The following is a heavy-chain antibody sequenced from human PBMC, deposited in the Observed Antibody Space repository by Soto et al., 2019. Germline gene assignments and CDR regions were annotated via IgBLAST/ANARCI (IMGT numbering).Heavy chain of an antibody. V-gene: IGHV3-21*01. CDR1: GFTFSSYS. J-gene: IGHJ3*02. D-gene: IGHD3-3*01. CDR3: ASYYDFWSGAGSFYSLSDAFDI. CDR2: ISSSSSYI. Sequence: GGSLRLSCAASGFTFSSYSMNWVRQAPGKGLEWVSSISSSSSYIYYADSVKGRFTISRDNAKNSLYLQMNSLRAEDTAVYYCASYYDFWSGAGSFYSLSDAFDIWGQGTMVTVSS.